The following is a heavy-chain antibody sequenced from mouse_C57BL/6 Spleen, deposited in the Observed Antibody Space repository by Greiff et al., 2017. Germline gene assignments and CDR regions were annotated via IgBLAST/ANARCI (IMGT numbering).Heavy chain of an antibody. D-gene: IGHD1-1*01. CDR1: GYTFTSYW. V-gene: IGHV1-50*01. CDR2: IDPSDSYT. CDR3: AKLITTVVEREKNWYFDV. Sequence: QVQLQQPGAELVKPGASVKLSCKASGYTFTSYWMQWVKQRPGQGLEWIGEIDPSDSYTNYNQKFKGKATLTVDTSSSTAYMQLSSLTSEDSAVYYCAKLITTVVEREKNWYFDVWGTGTTVTVSS. J-gene: IGHJ1*03.